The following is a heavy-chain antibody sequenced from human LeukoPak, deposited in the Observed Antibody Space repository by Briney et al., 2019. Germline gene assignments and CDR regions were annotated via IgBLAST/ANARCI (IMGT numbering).Heavy chain of an antibody. V-gene: IGHV4-61*01. J-gene: IGHJ4*02. CDR3: ARDSVLEPDAIYYFDL. CDR2: IYYSGST. D-gene: IGHD2-2*02. Sequence: SETLSLTCTVSGYSISSGYYWSWIRQPPGKGLEWIGYIYYSGSTNYNPSLKSRVSISVDTSKNQFSLRVNSVTAADTAIYYCARDSVLEPDAIYYFDLWGQGTLVTVSS. CDR1: GYSISSGYY.